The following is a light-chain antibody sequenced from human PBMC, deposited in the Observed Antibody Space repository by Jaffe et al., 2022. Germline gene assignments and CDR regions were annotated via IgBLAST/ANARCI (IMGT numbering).Light chain of an antibody. V-gene: IGLV1-40*01. CDR3: QSYDSSLSGYV. CDR2: GNN. CDR1: RSNIGAGYD. J-gene: IGLJ1*01. Sequence: QSVLTQPPSVSGAPGQRVTISCTGSRSNIGAGYDVHWYQQLPGTAPKLLIYGNNNRPSGVPDRFSGSKSGTSASLVITGLQAEDEADYYCQSYDSSLSGYVFGTGTKVTVL.